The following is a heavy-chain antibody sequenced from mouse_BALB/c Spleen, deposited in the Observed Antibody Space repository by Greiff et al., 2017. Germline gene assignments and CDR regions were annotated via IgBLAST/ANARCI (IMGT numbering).Heavy chain of an antibody. Sequence: DVHLVESGGGLVKPGGSLKLSCAASGFTFSDYYMYWVRQTPEKRLEWVATISDGGSYTYYPDSVKGRFTISRDNAKNNLYLQMSSLKSEDTAMYYCARVYYRYGMDYWGQGTSVTVSS. CDR3: ARVYYRYGMDY. D-gene: IGHD2-14*01. V-gene: IGHV5-4*02. CDR1: GFTFSDYY. J-gene: IGHJ4*01. CDR2: ISDGGSYT.